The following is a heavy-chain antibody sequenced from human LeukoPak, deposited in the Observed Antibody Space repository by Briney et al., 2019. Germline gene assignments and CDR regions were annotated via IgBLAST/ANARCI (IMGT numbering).Heavy chain of an antibody. CDR3: ARGPLRLYSYDSSANYFRWFDP. V-gene: IGHV1-2*02. J-gene: IGHJ5*02. CDR2: INPNSGAT. CDR1: GYIFTDYY. Sequence: ASVKVSCKASGYIFTDYYIHWVRQAPGQGLEWMGWINPNSGATDYAQNFQGRVTMTRDPSISTAYMELRSLRSDDTAVYYCARGPLRLYSYDSSANYFRWFDPWGQGTLVTVSS. D-gene: IGHD3-22*01.